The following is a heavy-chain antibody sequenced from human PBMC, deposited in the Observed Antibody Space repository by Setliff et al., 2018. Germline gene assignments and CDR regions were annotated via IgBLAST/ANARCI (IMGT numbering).Heavy chain of an antibody. J-gene: IGHJ3*02. CDR1: GGSISDNNYY. CDR2: ISHSANK. Sequence: PSETLSLTCTVSGGSISDNNYYWGWIRQSPGKELEWIGGISHSANKYYNPSFRTGVTISVDMSKNQFFLKLSSVTAADTAVYYCARRGYYYGWGDSNAFDIWGQGTMVTVSS. D-gene: IGHD3-10*01. CDR3: ARRGYYYGWGDSNAFDI. V-gene: IGHV4-39*01.